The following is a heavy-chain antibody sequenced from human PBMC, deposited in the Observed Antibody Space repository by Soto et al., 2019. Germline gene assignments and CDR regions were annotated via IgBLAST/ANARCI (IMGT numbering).Heavy chain of an antibody. D-gene: IGHD6-13*01. J-gene: IGHJ5*02. CDR2: IYYSGST. V-gene: IGHV4-31*03. Sequence: PSETLSLTCTVSGGSISSGGYYWSWIRQHPGKGLEWIGYIYYSGSTYYNPSLKSRVTISVDTSKNQFSLKLSSVTAADTAVYYCARSRSSSPRFDPWGQGTLVTVSS. CDR3: ARSRSSSPRFDP. CDR1: GGSISSGGYY.